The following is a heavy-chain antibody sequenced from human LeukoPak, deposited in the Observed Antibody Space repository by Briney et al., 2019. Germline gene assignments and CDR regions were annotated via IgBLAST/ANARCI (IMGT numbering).Heavy chain of an antibody. CDR1: GYTFTSYG. Sequence: GASVKVSCKASGYTFTSYGISWVRQAPGQGLEWMGWISAYNGNTNYAQKLQGRVTITADESTSTAYMELSSLRSEDTAVYYCARSPIVPAAMVWGYYYYYMDVWGKGTTVTVSS. J-gene: IGHJ6*03. V-gene: IGHV1-18*01. CDR2: ISAYNGNT. CDR3: ARSPIVPAAMVWGYYYYYMDV. D-gene: IGHD2-2*01.